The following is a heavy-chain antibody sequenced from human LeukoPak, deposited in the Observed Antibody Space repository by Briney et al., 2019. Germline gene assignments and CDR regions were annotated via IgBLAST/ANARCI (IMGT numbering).Heavy chain of an antibody. J-gene: IGHJ4*02. CDR2: IRRDGSST. Sequence: RPGGSLRLSCVASGFSFSAYIMHWVRQAPGKGLEYVSAIRRDGSSTFYPNSVKGRFTISRANSKSTLYLQMGSLRAEDTAVYYCTRRYGGHSGWAGYHDSWGQGTLATVSS. CDR3: TRRYGGHSGWAGYHDS. D-gene: IGHD6-19*01. V-gene: IGHV3-64*01. CDR1: GFSFSAYI.